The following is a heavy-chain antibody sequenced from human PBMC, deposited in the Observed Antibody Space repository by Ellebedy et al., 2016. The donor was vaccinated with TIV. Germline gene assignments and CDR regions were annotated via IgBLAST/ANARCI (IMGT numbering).Heavy chain of an antibody. J-gene: IGHJ4*02. CDR3: TRDRVGTTDV. Sequence: SETLSLXCTVSGGSISGYYWSWIRQSPGMGLEWLGYIHYRGNTDYNPSLKSRVSISVDTSQNQFSLKLTSVTAADTAIYYCTRDRVGTTDVWGQGTLVTVSS. CDR1: GGSISGYY. CDR2: IHYRGNT. D-gene: IGHD1-26*01. V-gene: IGHV4-59*01.